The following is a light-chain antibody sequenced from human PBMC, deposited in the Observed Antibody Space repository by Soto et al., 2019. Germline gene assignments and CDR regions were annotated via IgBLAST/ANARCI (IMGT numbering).Light chain of an antibody. CDR3: SSYTSSSTLV. V-gene: IGLV2-14*03. CDR1: TSDVGAYNY. J-gene: IGLJ3*02. CDR2: DVT. Sequence: QSALTQPASVSGSRGQSITISCTGTTSDVGAYNYVSWYQQHPGKAPQLVIYDVTNRPSGVSNRFSGSKSGNTASLTISGLQAEDEADYYCSSYTSSSTLVFGGGTKVTVL.